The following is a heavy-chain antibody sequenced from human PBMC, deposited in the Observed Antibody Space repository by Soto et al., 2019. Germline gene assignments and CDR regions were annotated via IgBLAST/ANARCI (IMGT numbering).Heavy chain of an antibody. J-gene: IGHJ5*02. Sequence: SETLFPTITFSYGFIRNNGYSLGWVRRPPGEGLGWIATISYSGSTYYNPSLQSRVTMSVDTSKNQFSLNLSSVTAADTAVYYCARHRYCSGATCYHLDNWFDPWGQGTLVTVSS. CDR3: ARHRYCSGATCYHLDNWFDP. CDR2: ISYSGST. V-gene: IGHV4-39*01. D-gene: IGHD2-15*01. CDR1: YGFIRNNGYS.